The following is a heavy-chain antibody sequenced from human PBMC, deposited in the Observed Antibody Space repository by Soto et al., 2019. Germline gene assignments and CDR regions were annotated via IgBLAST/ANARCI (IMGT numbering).Heavy chain of an antibody. Sequence: SQTLSLTCAISGDSVSSNSAAWNWIRQSPSRGLEWLGRTYYRSKWYNDYAVSVKSRITINPDTSKNQFSLQLNSVTPEDTAVYYCARVEYSSSSGYYYYGMDVWGQGTTVTVSS. D-gene: IGHD6-6*01. CDR2: TYYRSKWYN. CDR1: GDSVSSNSAA. V-gene: IGHV6-1*01. CDR3: ARVEYSSSSGYYYYGMDV. J-gene: IGHJ6*02.